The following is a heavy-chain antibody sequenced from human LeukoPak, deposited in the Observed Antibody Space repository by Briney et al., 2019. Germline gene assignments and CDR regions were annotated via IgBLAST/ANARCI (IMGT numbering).Heavy chain of an antibody. CDR3: AKDDPPFHAFDY. Sequence: GRSLRLSCAASGFTFSSYGMHWVRQAPGKGLEGVAVISYDGSNKYYADSVKGRFTISRDNSKNTLYLQMNSLRAEDTAVYYCAKDDPPFHAFDYWGQGTLVTVSS. D-gene: IGHD3-16*01. J-gene: IGHJ4*02. V-gene: IGHV3-30*18. CDR2: ISYDGSNK. CDR1: GFTFSSYG.